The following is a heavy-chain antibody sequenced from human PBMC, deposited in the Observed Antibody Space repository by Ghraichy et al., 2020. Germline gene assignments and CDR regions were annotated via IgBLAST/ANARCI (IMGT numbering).Heavy chain of an antibody. CDR3: ARLHDYGDYEGVC. V-gene: IGHV4-34*01. D-gene: IGHD4-17*01. CDR1: GGSFSGYY. J-gene: IGHJ4*02. CDR2: INHSGST. Sequence: SETLSLTCAVYGGSFSGYYWSWIRQPPGKGLEWIGEINHSGSTNYNPSLKSRVTISVDTSKNQFFLKLSSVTAADTAVYYCARLHDYGDYEGVCWGQGTLVTVSS.